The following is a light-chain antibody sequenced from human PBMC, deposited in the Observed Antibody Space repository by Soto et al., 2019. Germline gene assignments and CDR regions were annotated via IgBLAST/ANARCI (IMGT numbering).Light chain of an antibody. CDR3: SAYTAARTLI. CDR1: SSDVGGYDY. V-gene: IGLV2-14*01. CDR2: EVN. J-gene: IGLJ1*01. Sequence: QSALTQPASVSGSHGQSVTISCTGTSSDVGGYDYVSWYQQHPGTAPKLILYEVNNRPSGVSNRFSGSKSGNTASLIISGLQTENEADYYCSAYTAARTLIFGTGTKLTVL.